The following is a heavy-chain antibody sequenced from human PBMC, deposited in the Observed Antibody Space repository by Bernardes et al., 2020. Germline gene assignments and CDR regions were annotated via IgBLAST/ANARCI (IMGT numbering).Heavy chain of an antibody. V-gene: IGHV1-8*01. J-gene: IGHJ6*04. CDR1: GYTFTSYD. CDR2: MNPNSGNT. D-gene: IGHD6-13*01. CDR3: ARGRGSSSWYYYGMDV. Sequence: KETCKASGYTFTSYDINWVRQATGQELEWMGWMNPNSGNTGYAQKFQGRVTMTRNTSISTAYMELSSLRSEDTAVYYCARGRGSSSWYYYGMDVWGKGTTVTVSS.